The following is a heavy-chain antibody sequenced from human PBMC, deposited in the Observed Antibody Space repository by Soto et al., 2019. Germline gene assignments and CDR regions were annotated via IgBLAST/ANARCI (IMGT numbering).Heavy chain of an antibody. Sequence: SETLSLTCPVSGGSISSGDYYWSWIRQPPGKGLEWIGYIYYSGSTYYNPSLKSRVTISVDTSKNQFSLKLSSVTAADTAVYYCARREYWEGAFDIWGQGTMVTVSS. CDR3: ARREYWEGAFDI. D-gene: IGHD2-8*02. J-gene: IGHJ3*02. V-gene: IGHV4-30-4*01. CDR1: GGSISSGDYY. CDR2: IYYSGST.